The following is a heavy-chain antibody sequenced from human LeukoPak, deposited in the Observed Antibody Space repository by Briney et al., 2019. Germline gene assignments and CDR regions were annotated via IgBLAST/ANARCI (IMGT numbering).Heavy chain of an antibody. J-gene: IGHJ4*02. D-gene: IGHD5-18*01. CDR3: AKGAASRGYTYVAN. CDR1: AFTFRPYA. V-gene: IGHV3-23*01. Sequence: GGSLRLSCAASAFTFRPYAMIWVRQAPGKGLEWVSTVSGSGGSTYYADSVKGRFTISRDNSNNTLYLQMNSLRAEDTAVYYCAKGAASRGYTYVANWGQGTLVTVSS. CDR2: VSGSGGST.